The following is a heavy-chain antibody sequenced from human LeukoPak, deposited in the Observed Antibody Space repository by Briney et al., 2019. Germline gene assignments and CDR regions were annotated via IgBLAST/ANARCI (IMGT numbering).Heavy chain of an antibody. CDR2: ISAYNGNT. J-gene: IGHJ6*02. Sequence: ASVKVSCKASGYTFTSYGISWVRQAPGHGLEWMGWISAYNGNTNYAQKLQGRVTMTTDTSTSTAYMELRSLRSDDTAVYYCARDGQLVLYYYYGMDVWGQGTTVTVSS. CDR3: ARDGQLVLYYYYGMDV. CDR1: GYTFTSYG. V-gene: IGHV1-18*01. D-gene: IGHD6-13*01.